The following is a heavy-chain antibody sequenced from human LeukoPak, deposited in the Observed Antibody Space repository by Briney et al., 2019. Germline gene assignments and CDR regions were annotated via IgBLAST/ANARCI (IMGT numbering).Heavy chain of an antibody. CDR2: VYSSGGT. CDR3: ERDSNAYGDHKGRFDY. CDR1: GGSINSYF. J-gene: IGHJ4*02. Sequence: PSETLSLTCTASGGSINSYFWSWIRQPAGKGLEWIGRVYSSGGTKYNPSLKSRVTISLDTSKNQFSLRLTSVTAADSALYFCERDSNAYGDHKGRFDYWGQGSLVTVSS. D-gene: IGHD4-17*01. V-gene: IGHV4-4*07.